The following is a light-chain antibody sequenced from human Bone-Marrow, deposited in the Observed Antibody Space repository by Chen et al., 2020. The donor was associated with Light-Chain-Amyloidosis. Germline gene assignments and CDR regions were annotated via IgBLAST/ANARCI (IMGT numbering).Light chain of an antibody. J-gene: IGLJ1*01. CDR3: SSYTITNTLV. Sequence: QSALTQPASVSGSPGQSSNISCNGTSSDVGGDNHVSWYQQHPDKAPKLMIYEVTNRPSWVPDRFSGSKSDNTASLTISGLQTEDEADYFCSSYTITNTLVFGSGTRVTVL. CDR1: SSDVGGDNH. CDR2: EVT. V-gene: IGLV2-14*01.